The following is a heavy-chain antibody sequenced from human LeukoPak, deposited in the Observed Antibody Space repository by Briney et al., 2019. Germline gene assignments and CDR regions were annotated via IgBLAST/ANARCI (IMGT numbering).Heavy chain of an antibody. V-gene: IGHV1-2*06. Sequence: ASVKVSCKASVYSFTAFYIHSVPQAPGQGLEWMGRIYPRSGETNYAYKFRGRVTMTRATSISTTYMDLGSLGSDDTAVYYCARDGEYGTGSYYRGCFDYWGQGTLVTVSS. CDR1: VYSFTAFY. J-gene: IGHJ4*02. CDR2: IYPRSGET. CDR3: ARDGEYGTGSYYRGCFDY. D-gene: IGHD3-10*01.